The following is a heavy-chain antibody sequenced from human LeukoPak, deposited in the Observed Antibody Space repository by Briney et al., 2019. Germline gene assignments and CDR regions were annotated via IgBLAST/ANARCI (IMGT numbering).Heavy chain of an antibody. CDR3: ARGLGAYGFDY. V-gene: IGHV1-18*01. CDR1: GGTFSSYA. Sequence: ASVKVSCKASGGTFSSYAISWVRQAPGQGREWMGWISAYNGNTNYAQKLQGRVTMTTDTSTSTAYMELRSLRSDDTAVYYCARGLGAYGFDYWGQGTLVTVSS. CDR2: ISAYNGNT. D-gene: IGHD3-10*01. J-gene: IGHJ4*02.